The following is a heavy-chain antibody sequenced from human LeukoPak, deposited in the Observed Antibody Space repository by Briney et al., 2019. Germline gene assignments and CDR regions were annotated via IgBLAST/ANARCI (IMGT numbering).Heavy chain of an antibody. D-gene: IGHD4-11*01. CDR2: VSHDAKNK. CDR1: GFSFSNCA. Sequence: GGSLRLSCAASGFSFSNCAMHWVRQAPGEGLEWVAVVSHDAKNKFYADSVKGRFTISRDNSKNTVDLQMNSLRAEDTAVYYCATLQNYWGRGTLVPVSS. CDR3: ATLQNY. V-gene: IGHV3-30*04. J-gene: IGHJ4*02.